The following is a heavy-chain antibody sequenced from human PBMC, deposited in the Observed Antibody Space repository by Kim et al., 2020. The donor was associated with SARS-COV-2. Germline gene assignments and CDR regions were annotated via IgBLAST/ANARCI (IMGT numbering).Heavy chain of an antibody. J-gene: IGHJ6*02. CDR3: ARSTLGHYYYGMDV. V-gene: IGHV3-30*01. Sequence: DPVNGRFTISRDNSKNTLYLKMNSLRAEDTAVYYCARSTLGHYYYGMDVWGQGTTVTVSS.